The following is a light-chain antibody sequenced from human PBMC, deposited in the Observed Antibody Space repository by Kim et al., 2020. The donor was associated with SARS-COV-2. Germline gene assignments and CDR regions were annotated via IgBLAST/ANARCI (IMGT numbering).Light chain of an antibody. CDR1: SSDVASYNR. J-gene: IGLJ2*01. CDR2: EVS. V-gene: IGLV2-18*02. Sequence: QSALTQPPSVSGSPGQSATISCTGTSSDVASYNRVSWYQQPPGAAPKLMIYEVSNRPSGVPDRFSGSKSGNTASLTISGLQAEDEADYYCSSYTSSSTVVFGGGTRLTVL. CDR3: SSYTSSSTVV.